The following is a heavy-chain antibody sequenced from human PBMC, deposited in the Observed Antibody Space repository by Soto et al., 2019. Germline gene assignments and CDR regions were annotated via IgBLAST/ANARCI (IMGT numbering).Heavy chain of an antibody. CDR3: VRDREDNWNYNWFDP. Sequence: GASVKVSCKASGYTFNKYAMQWVRQAPGQRLEWMGWINAGNGNTKYSQKFQGRVTITRDTSASTAYMELSSLRSEDTAVYYCVRDREDNWNYNWFDPWGQGTLVTVSS. V-gene: IGHV1-3*01. J-gene: IGHJ5*02. D-gene: IGHD1-1*01. CDR2: INAGNGNT. CDR1: GYTFNKYA.